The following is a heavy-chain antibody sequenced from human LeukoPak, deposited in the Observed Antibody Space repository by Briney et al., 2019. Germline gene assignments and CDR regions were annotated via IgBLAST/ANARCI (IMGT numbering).Heavy chain of an antibody. CDR3: ASEYRSNDSFDI. J-gene: IGHJ3*02. Sequence: PSDTLSLTCAVYGRSSSGYYWRWIPQPPEKRGGWIGEINHSGSTNYNPSLKSRVTISVDTCKNKFSLQLSSVTSADTAVYYCASEYRSNDSFDIWGQGTMVTVSS. CDR2: INHSGST. V-gene: IGHV4-34*01. CDR1: GRSSSGYY. D-gene: IGHD2/OR15-2a*01.